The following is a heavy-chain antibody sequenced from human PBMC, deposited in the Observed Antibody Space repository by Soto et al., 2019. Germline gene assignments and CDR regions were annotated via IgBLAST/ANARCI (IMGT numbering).Heavy chain of an antibody. V-gene: IGHV3-74*01. D-gene: IGHD2-15*01. Sequence: EVQLVESGGGLVQPGGSLRLSCAGSGFTFSNYWMHWVRQAPGKGLEWVSRIDHDGPTDYADSVRDRFTISRDNAENTLYLQVNCLGSEARAVYYCVKDSHGDYWGQGTRVTVSS. CDR3: VKDSHGDY. J-gene: IGHJ4*02. CDR2: IDHDGPT. CDR1: GFTFSNYW.